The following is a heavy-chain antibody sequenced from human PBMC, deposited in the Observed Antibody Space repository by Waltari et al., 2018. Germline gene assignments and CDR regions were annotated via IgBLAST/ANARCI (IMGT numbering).Heavy chain of an antibody. J-gene: IGHJ6*02. CDR2: INPNSGGT. V-gene: IGHV1-2*06. CDR1: GYPFTGYY. Sequence: QVQLVQSGAEVKKPGASVKVSCKASGYPFTGYYMHWVRQAPGQGLEWMGRINPNSGGTNYAQKFQGRVTMTRDTSISTAYMELSRLRSDDTAVYYCARGDSSSWYVYGMDVWGQGTTVTVSS. CDR3: ARGDSSSWYVYGMDV. D-gene: IGHD6-13*01.